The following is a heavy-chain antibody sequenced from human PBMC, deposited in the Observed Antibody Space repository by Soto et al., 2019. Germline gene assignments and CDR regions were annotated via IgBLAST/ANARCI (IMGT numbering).Heavy chain of an antibody. V-gene: IGHV4-34*01. D-gene: IGHD1-1*01. CDR1: GGSFSGYF. CDR3: VRGPYNYNSRYFDY. Sequence: PSETLSRTCTVSGGSFSGYFWTWIRQPPGKGLEWLAEINHSGITNYNPSVESRVSMSVDTSKNQFSLRLYSVTAADTAVYYCVRGPYNYNSRYFDYWGQGTQVTVSS. J-gene: IGHJ4*02. CDR2: INHSGIT.